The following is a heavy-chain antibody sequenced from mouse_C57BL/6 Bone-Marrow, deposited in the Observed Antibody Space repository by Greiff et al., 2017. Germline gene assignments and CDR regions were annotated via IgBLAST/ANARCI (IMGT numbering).Heavy chain of an antibody. CDR2: IDPETGGT. V-gene: IGHV1-15*01. D-gene: IGHD2-12*01. CDR3: TRRCYDFGFAY. Sequence: VQLQESGAELVRPGASVTLSCKASGYTFTDYDMHWVKQTPVHGLEWIGAIDPETGGTAYTQKFKGKAILTADKSSSTAYMELRSLTSEYSAVYYCTRRCYDFGFAYWGQGTLVTVSA. J-gene: IGHJ3*01. CDR1: GYTFTDYD.